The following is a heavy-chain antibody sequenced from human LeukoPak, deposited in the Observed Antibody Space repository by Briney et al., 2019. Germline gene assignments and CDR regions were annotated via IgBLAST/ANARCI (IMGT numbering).Heavy chain of an antibody. V-gene: IGHV1-46*01. CDR1: GYTFTSYY. J-gene: IGHJ4*02. CDR2: INPSGGST. D-gene: IGHD3-22*01. CDR3: ARASGDDSSGYYYFDY. Sequence: ASVKVSCKASGYTFTSYYTHWVRQAPGQGLEWMGIINPSGGSTSYAQKFQGRVTMTRDMSTSTVYMELSSLRSEDTAVYYCARASGDDSSGYYYFDYWGQGTLVTVSS.